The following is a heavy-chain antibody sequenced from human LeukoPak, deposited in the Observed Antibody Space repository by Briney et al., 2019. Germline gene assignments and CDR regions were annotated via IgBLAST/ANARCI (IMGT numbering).Heavy chain of an antibody. J-gene: IGHJ6*01. D-gene: IGHD6-19*01. CDR1: GSTLTELS. CDR2: FDPEDGET. Sequence: SVKVTCKVSGSTLTELSMHGVRQPPGKGLEGVGGFDPEDGETIKAQKFQGRVTMTEDTSIDTAYMELSSLRSEDTAMYYCATVHGYSSGWCTFGYCCGFYVWGQGTTVTVFS. CDR3: ATVHGYSSGWCTFGYCCGFYV. V-gene: IGHV1-24*01.